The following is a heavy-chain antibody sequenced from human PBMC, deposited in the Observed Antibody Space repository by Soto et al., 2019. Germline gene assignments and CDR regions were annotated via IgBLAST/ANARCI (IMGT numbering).Heavy chain of an antibody. V-gene: IGHV3-48*02. CDR3: ARRSSKGVLWFGGGAWFDP. CDR1: GFTFSSYS. Sequence: PGGSLRLSCAASGFTFSSYSMNWVRQAPGKGLEWVSYISSSSSTIYYADSVKGRFTISRDNAKNSLYLQMNSLRDEDTAVYYCARRSSKGVLWFGGGAWFDPWGQGTLVTVSS. J-gene: IGHJ5*02. CDR2: ISSSSSTI. D-gene: IGHD3-10*01.